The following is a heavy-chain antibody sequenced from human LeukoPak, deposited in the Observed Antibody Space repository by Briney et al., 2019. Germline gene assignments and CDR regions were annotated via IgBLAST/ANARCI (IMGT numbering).Heavy chain of an antibody. D-gene: IGHD1-1*01. J-gene: IGHJ5*01. V-gene: IGHV3-73*01. CDR1: GFIFGVSE. CDR2: ILTEAHSYTT. CDR3: RLEPPPDS. Sequence: PGGSLRLSCAASGFIFGVSEIHWVRQASGKGLEWVGRILTEAHSYTTGYAPSVKGSFTISRDDSKNTAYLHMNSLKIEDTAVYYCRLEPPPDSWGQGTLVTVSS.